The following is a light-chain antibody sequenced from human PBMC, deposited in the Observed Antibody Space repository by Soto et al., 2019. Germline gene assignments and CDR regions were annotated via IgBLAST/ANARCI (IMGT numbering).Light chain of an antibody. Sequence: QSALTQPASVSGSPGQSITISCTGTSSDVGGYNYVSWYQQHPGKAPKLMIYDVSNRPSGVSNRFSGSKSGNTASLTISGDQAEDEAYYYCSSYTSSSPYVFGTGTKVTVL. CDR3: SSYTSSSPYV. J-gene: IGLJ1*01. V-gene: IGLV2-14*01. CDR1: SSDVGGYNY. CDR2: DVS.